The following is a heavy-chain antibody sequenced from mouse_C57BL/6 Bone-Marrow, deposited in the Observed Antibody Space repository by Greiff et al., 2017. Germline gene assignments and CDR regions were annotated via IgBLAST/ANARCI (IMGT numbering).Heavy chain of an antibody. CDR3: TRPHYLYFDY. Sequence: QVQLKQSGAELVRPGASVTLSCKASGYTFTDYEMHWVKQTPVHGLEWIGAIDPETGGTAYNQKFKGKAILTADKSSSTAYMELRSLTSEDSAVYYCTRPHYLYFDYWGQGTTLTVSS. V-gene: IGHV1-15*01. D-gene: IGHD1-1*02. CDR1: GYTFTDYE. CDR2: IDPETGGT. J-gene: IGHJ2*01.